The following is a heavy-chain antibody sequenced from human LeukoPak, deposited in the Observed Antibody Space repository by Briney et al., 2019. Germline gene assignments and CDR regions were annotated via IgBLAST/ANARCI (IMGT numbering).Heavy chain of an antibody. CDR2: INHSGST. V-gene: IGHV4-34*01. D-gene: IGHD6-25*01. J-gene: IGHJ1*01. Sequence: PSETLSLTCAVYGGSFSGYYWSWIRQPPGKGLEWIGEINHSGSTNYNPSLKSRVTISVDTSKNQFSLKLSSVTAADTAVYYCAIAASKRNFQHWGQGTLVTVSS. CDR3: AIAASKRNFQH. CDR1: GGSFSGYY.